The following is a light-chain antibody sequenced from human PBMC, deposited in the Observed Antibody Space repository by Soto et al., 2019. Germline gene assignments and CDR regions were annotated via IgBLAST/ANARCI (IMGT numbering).Light chain of an antibody. V-gene: IGKV3-15*01. CDR1: QSVSSN. CDR2: GAS. J-gene: IGKJ4*01. Sequence: EIVMTQSPATLSVSPGERATLSCRASQSVSSNLAWYQQKPGQAPRLLIYGASTRATGIPARFSGSGSGTEITLTISSLQSEDFAVYYCQQYNNWPLTFGRGKKVEIK. CDR3: QQYNNWPLT.